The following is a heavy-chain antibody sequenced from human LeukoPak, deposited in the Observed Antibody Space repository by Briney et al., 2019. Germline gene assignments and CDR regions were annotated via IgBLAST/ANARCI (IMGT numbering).Heavy chain of an antibody. V-gene: IGHV3-74*01. J-gene: IGHJ4*02. CDR1: GFSFSTYC. Sequence: GGSLRLSCAASGFSFSTYCMHWVRQAPGKGPMWVSRICPDGTVTNYADSAKARFSISRDNARNTVYLQMNSLRAEDTAVYYCVRDFRSADYWGQGTLVTVSS. CDR2: ICPDGTVT. CDR3: VRDFRSADY.